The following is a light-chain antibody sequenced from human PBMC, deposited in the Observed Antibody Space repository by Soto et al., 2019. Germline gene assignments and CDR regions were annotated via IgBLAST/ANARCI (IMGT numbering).Light chain of an antibody. CDR1: QAIGSA. CDR3: QQDFSFPIT. V-gene: IGKV1-12*01. J-gene: IGKJ5*01. CDR2: DAS. Sequence: DLPMTQSPSSVSASVGDRVTISCRASQAIGSALVWYQQKPGKAPNFLIYDASRLQSGVPSRFSGGGSGTDFTLTISSLQPEDFATYFCQQDFSFPITFGQGSRLEIE.